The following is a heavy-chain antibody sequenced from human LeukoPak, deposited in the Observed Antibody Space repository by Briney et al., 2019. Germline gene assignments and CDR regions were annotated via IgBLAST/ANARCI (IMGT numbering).Heavy chain of an antibody. Sequence: GGSLRLSCAVSGFTFSSYAMSWVRQAPRKGLEWVSAISGSGGSTYYADSVKGRFTISRDDSKNTLYLQMNSLRAEDTAVYYCAKEREYSHYDFWSGYLYYFDYWGQGTLVAVSS. J-gene: IGHJ4*02. V-gene: IGHV3-23*01. D-gene: IGHD3-3*01. CDR1: GFTFSSYA. CDR2: ISGSGGST. CDR3: AKEREYSHYDFWSGYLYYFDY.